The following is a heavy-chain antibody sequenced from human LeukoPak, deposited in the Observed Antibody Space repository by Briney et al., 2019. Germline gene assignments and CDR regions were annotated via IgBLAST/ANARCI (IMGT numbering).Heavy chain of an antibody. CDR2: INPNSGGT. CDR1: GYTFTGYY. J-gene: IGHJ5*02. Sequence: ASVKVSCKASGYTFTGYYKHWVRQAPGQGLEWMGWINPNSGGTNYAQKFQGWVTMTRDTSISTAYMELSRLRSDDTAVYYCARGADCGGDCFDPWGQGTLVTVSS. V-gene: IGHV1-2*04. D-gene: IGHD2-21*01. CDR3: ARGADCGGDCFDP.